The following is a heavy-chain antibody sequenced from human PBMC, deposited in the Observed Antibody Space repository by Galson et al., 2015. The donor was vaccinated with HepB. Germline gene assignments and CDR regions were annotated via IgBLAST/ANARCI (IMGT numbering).Heavy chain of an antibody. Sequence: SLRLSCAASGFTFSSYAMHWVRQAPGKGLEWVAVISYDGSNKYYADSVKGRFTISRDNSKNTLYLQMNSLRAEDTAVYYCARGWELLPYWGQGTLVTVSS. CDR2: ISYDGSNK. CDR1: GFTFSSYA. CDR3: ARGWELLPY. D-gene: IGHD1-26*01. J-gene: IGHJ4*02. V-gene: IGHV3-30-3*01.